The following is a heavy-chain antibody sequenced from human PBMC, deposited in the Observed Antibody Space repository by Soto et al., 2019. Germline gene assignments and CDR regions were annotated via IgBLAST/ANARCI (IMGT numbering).Heavy chain of an antibody. CDR3: ARGGSGSDWDYYGMDV. J-gene: IGHJ6*02. CDR2: IYSGGTT. D-gene: IGHD3-10*01. Sequence: EVQLVESGGGLVQPGGSLRLSCAGSALTASKNYMSWVRQPPGKGLEWVSVIYSGGTTYDADSVEDRFSISRDNSKSKLYLQMDNMRAGDTDAYYCARGGSGSDWDYYGMDVCGQGTTVTVSS. V-gene: IGHV3-66*01. CDR1: ALTASKNY.